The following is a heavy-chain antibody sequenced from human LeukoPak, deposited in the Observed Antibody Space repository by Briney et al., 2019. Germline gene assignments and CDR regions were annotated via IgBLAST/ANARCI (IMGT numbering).Heavy chain of an antibody. J-gene: IGHJ3*02. CDR1: GGTFSSYA. Sequence: SVKVSCKASGGTFSSYAISWVRQAPGQGLEWMGRIIPILGIANYAQKFQGRVTITADKSTSTAYMELSSLRSEDTAVYYCARVGSLEQQTHAFDIWAQGTMVTVSS. CDR3: ARVGSLEQQTHAFDI. CDR2: IIPILGIA. V-gene: IGHV1-69*04. D-gene: IGHD3-16*02.